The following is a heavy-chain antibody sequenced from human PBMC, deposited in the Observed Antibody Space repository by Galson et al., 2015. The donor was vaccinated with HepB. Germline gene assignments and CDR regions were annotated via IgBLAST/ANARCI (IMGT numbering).Heavy chain of an antibody. V-gene: IGHV1-2*02. CDR3: ARVDWAAGQFDY. D-gene: IGHD6-13*01. J-gene: IGHJ4*02. CDR2: INPNSDRT. CDR1: GYTFTGYY. Sequence: SVKVSCKASGYTFTGYYIHWVRQAPGQGLEWMGWINPNSDRTNYAQNFQGRVTMTRDTSITTAYMELSSLRSDDTAVYYCARVDWAAGQFDYWGQGTLVTVSS.